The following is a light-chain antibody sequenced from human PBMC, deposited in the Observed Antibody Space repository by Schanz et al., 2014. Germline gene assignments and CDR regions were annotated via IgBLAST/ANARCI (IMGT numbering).Light chain of an antibody. V-gene: IGKV3-20*01. Sequence: EIVMTQSPATLSLSPGEGAALSCRASQSVSNNLAWYQQKPGQAPRLLIYGASSRATGIPDRFTGSASGTEFTLTISRLEPEDFAVYYCQQYETSPATFGQGTKVDIK. J-gene: IGKJ1*01. CDR3: QQYETSPAT. CDR1: QSVSNN. CDR2: GAS.